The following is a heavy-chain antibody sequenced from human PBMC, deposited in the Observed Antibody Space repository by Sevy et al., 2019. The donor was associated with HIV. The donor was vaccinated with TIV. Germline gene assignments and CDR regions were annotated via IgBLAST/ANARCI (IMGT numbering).Heavy chain of an antibody. Sequence: GGSLRLSCAASGFTLSDYAMHWVRQAPGKGLEYVSGISSHGGYIFYANSVKGRFTISRDTSKNTLYLQMGSLRGEDMAVYYCARQDRAEARTGGFDYRGLGTLVTVSS. V-gene: IGHV3-64*01. D-gene: IGHD6-6*01. CDR3: ARQDRAEARTGGFDY. CDR1: GFTLSDYA. CDR2: ISSHGGYI. J-gene: IGHJ4*02.